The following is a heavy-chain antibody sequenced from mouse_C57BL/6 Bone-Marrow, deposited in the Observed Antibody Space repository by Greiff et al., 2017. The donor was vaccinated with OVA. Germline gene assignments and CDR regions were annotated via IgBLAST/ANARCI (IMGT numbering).Heavy chain of an antibody. J-gene: IGHJ3*01. CDR1: GYTFTSYW. D-gene: IGHD2-10*02. V-gene: IGHV1-55*01. Sequence: QVQLQQPGAELVKPGASVKMSCKASGYTFTSYWITWVKQRPGQGLEWIGDIYPGSGSTNYNEKFKSKATLTVDTSSSTAYMQLSSLTSEDSAVYYCARWRYGKAWFADWGQGTLVTVSA. CDR2: IYPGSGST. CDR3: ARWRYGKAWFAD.